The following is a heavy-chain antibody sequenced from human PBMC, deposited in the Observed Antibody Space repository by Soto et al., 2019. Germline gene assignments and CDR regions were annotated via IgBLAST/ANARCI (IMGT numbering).Heavy chain of an antibody. CDR2: IIPIIGIA. CDR1: GDTFSSYT. V-gene: IGHV1-69*04. J-gene: IGHJ6*03. CDR3: AREGAARPVVALGLDYYMDV. D-gene: IGHD6-6*01. Sequence: GASVKVSCKASGDTFSSYTISWERQAPGQGLEWMGRIIPIIGIANYAQKFQGRVTITADKSTSTAYMELSSLRSEDTAVYYCAREGAARPVVALGLDYYMDVWGKGTTVTVSS.